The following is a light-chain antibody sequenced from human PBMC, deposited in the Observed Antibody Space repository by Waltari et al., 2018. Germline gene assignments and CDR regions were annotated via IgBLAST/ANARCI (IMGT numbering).Light chain of an antibody. CDR1: QSIGIY. V-gene: IGKV3-20*01. CDR3: QNYERLPAT. CDR2: HAS. J-gene: IGKJ1*01. Sequence: IVLPQSPGTLSLSPGERATLSCRASQSIGIYLAWYQQKSGQAPRLLIYHASSRATGIPDRFSGSGSGTDFSLTISRLEPEDFAVYYCQNYERLPATFGQGTKVEIK.